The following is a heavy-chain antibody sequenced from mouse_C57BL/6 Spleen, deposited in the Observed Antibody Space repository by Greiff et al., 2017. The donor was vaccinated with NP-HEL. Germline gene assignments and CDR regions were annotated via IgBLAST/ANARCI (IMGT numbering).Heavy chain of an antibody. CDR3: ARPPYDYDIAMDY. D-gene: IGHD2-4*01. CDR1: GYTFTDYY. J-gene: IGHJ4*01. CDR2: INPNNGGT. V-gene: IGHV1-26*01. Sequence: EVQLQQSGPELVKPGASVKISCKASGYTFTDYYMNWVKQSHGKSLEWIGDINPNNGGTSYNQKFKGKATLTVDKSSSTAYMELRSLTSEDSAVYYCARPPYDYDIAMDYWGQGTSVTVSS.